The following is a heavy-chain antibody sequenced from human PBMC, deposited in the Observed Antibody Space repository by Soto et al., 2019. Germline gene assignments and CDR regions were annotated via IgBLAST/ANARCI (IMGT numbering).Heavy chain of an antibody. D-gene: IGHD3-22*01. J-gene: IGHJ4*02. Sequence: GALRLSCAAPEFTYSNYAMSRDRQAPGKGLEWVSAISYGGGTTYYADSVKGRFTISGDNSKNTLYLQMNSLRAEDTAVYYCAKNPGYYYDSTGYHFDFWGQGTLVTVSS. CDR1: EFTYSNYA. V-gene: IGHV3-23*01. CDR3: AKNPGYYYDSTGYHFDF. CDR2: ISYGGGTT.